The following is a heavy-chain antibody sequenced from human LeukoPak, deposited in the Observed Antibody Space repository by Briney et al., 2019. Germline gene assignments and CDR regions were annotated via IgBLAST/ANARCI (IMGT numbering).Heavy chain of an antibody. CDR3: VRAIGSNTL. D-gene: IGHD4-23*01. CDR1: GLTFSYYA. J-gene: IGHJ4*02. Sequence: GGSLRLSCAASGLTFSYYAMTWVRQAPGKVLEWVANINQDGSEKYYVDSVKGRFTISRDNAKNSLYLQMNSLRAEDTAVYFCVRAIGSNTLWGQGTLVTVSS. CDR2: INQDGSEK. V-gene: IGHV3-7*01.